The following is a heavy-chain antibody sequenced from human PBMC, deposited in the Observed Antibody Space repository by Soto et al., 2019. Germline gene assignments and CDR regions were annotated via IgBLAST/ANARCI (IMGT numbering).Heavy chain of an antibody. J-gene: IGHJ4*02. CDR1: GFTFSKAW. V-gene: IGHV3-15*01. CDR3: TTDLDSRFSEWLLGYHFDY. CDR2: IKSKTDGGTT. Sequence: WGSLRLSCAASGFTFSKAWMSWVRQAPGKGLEWVGRIKSKTDGGTTDYAAPVKGRFTISRDDSKNTLYLQMNSLKTEDTAVYYCTTDLDSRFSEWLLGYHFDYWGQGNLVTVSS. D-gene: IGHD3-3*01.